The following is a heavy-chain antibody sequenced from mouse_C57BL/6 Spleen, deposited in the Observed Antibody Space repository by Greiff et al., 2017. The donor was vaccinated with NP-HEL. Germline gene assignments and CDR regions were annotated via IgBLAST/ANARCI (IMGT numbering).Heavy chain of an antibody. V-gene: IGHV5-6*01. CDR2: ISSGGSYT. CDR3: ARQEDYYAMDY. Sequence: EVHLVESGGDLVKPGGSLKLSCAASGFTFSSYGMSWVRQTPDKRLEWVATISSGGSYTYYPDSVKGRFTISRDNAKNTLYLQMSSLKSEDTAMYYCARQEDYYAMDYWGQGTSVTVSS. J-gene: IGHJ4*01. CDR1: GFTFSSYG.